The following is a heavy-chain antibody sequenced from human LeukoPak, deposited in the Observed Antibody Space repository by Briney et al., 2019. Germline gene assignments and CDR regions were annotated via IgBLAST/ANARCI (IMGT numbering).Heavy chain of an antibody. J-gene: IGHJ6*03. CDR1: GFTFSSYG. V-gene: IGHV3-30*02. CDR2: IRYDGSNK. Sequence: GGSLRLSCAASGFTFSSYGMHWVRQAPGKGLEWVAFIRYDGSNKYYADSVKGRLTISRDNSKNTLYLQMNSLRAEDTAVYYCARDKVPYYYYYYMDVWGKGTTVTVSS. CDR3: ARDKVPYYYYYYMDV.